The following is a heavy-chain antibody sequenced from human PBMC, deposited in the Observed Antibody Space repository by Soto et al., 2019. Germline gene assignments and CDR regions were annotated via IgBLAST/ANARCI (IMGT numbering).Heavy chain of an antibody. D-gene: IGHD3-22*01. CDR2: INPGNGNT. CDR3: ARGGDFDSSNYLAY. V-gene: IGHV1-3*01. Sequence: GASVKVSCKASGYTFTSYGMNWVRPAPGRGRERMGWINPGNGNTKYPQKFQGRVNNERRTSASTDNKELSSLSSEETAGYYFARGGDFDSSNYLAYWGLGTLVPVS. J-gene: IGHJ4*02. CDR1: GYTFTSYG.